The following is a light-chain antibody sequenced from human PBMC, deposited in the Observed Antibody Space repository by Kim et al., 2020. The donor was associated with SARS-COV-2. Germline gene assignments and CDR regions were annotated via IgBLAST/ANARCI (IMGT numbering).Light chain of an antibody. CDR1: QSIYSY. J-gene: IGKJ5*01. CDR2: KAS. CDR3: QQFYTYPIT. Sequence: ASVGDSVTITCRASQSIYSYLAWYQQTPGNVPKILIYKASTLESGVPSRFSGSESGTEFTLTISSLQPDDFATYYCQQFYTYPITFGQGTRLEIK. V-gene: IGKV1-5*03.